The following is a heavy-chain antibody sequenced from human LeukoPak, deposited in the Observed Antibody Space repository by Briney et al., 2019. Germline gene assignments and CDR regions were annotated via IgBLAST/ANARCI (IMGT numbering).Heavy chain of an antibody. V-gene: IGHV3-23*01. J-gene: IGHJ4*02. CDR3: AKGGYYDSSGYYVDY. CDR1: GFTFSSYA. CDR2: ISGSGGST. Sequence: GGSLRLPCAASGFTFSSYAMSWVRQAPGKGLEWVSAISGSGGSTYYADSVKGRFTISRDNSKNTLYLQMNSLRAEDTAVYYCAKGGYYDSSGYYVDYWGQGTLVTVSS. D-gene: IGHD3-22*01.